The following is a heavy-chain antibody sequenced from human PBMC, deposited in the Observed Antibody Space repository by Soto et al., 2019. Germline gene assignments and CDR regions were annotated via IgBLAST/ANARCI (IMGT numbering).Heavy chain of an antibody. D-gene: IGHD6-13*01. CDR2: VIPILGKP. CDR1: GDIFKTYS. J-gene: IGHJ5*01. Sequence: QVQLVQSGAEVKEPGSSVKVSCKSSGDIFKTYSVSWLRQAPGQGLEWMGGVIPILGKPMYAQKFQDRLTITADESTRTVFMELTSLISDDTAVYFCARLWGIADHDSWGQGTRVIVSS. CDR3: ARLWGIADHDS. V-gene: IGHV1-69*12.